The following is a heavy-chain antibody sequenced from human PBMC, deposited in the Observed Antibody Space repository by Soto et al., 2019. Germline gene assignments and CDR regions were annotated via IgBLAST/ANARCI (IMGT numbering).Heavy chain of an antibody. CDR3: ARGIQLWLRLFDY. D-gene: IGHD5-18*01. V-gene: IGHV3-30-3*01. Sequence: AGGSLRLSCAASGFTFTNHAFHWVRQAPGKGLEWVALTSYDGINKYYADSVKGRFTVSRDNSKNTLSLQMTSLRPDDTAVYYCARGIQLWLRLFDYWGQGTLVTSPQ. J-gene: IGHJ4*02. CDR2: TSYDGINK. CDR1: GFTFTNHA.